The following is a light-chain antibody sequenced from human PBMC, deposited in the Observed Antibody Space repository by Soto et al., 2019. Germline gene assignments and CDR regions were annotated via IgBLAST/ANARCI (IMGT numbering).Light chain of an antibody. Sequence: QSVLTQPASVSGSPGQSNTISCTGTSIDVGSYNLVSWYQQHPGKAPKLMIYEGSKRPSGVSNRFSGSKSGNTASLTISGLQAEDEADYYCCSYAGSVYVFGTGTKVTVL. V-gene: IGLV2-23*01. CDR3: CSYAGSVYV. J-gene: IGLJ1*01. CDR2: EGS. CDR1: SIDVGSYNL.